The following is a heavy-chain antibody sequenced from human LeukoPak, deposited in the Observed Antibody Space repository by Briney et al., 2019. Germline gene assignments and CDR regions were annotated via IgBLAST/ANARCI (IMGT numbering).Heavy chain of an antibody. D-gene: IGHD2-2*01. CDR1: GFTFSSYG. Sequence: GGSLRLSCAASGFTFSSYGMHWVRQAPGKGLERVAFIRYDGSNKYYADSVKGRFTISRDNSKNTLYLQMNSLRAEDTAVYYCAKDHLGYCSSTSCSGGSDYWGQGTLVTVSS. J-gene: IGHJ4*02. V-gene: IGHV3-30*02. CDR2: IRYDGSNK. CDR3: AKDHLGYCSSTSCSGGSDY.